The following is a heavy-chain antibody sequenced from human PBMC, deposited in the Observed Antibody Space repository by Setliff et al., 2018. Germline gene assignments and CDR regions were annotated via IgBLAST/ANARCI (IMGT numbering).Heavy chain of an antibody. CDR3: SRLVRFCTRTTCQRLSGDDF. CDR1: GYTFINFG. Sequence: ASVKVSCKASGYTFINFGISWVRQAPGQGLEWVGWISPYTGNTYYAPRLQDRVTLTADTSTNTAYMELRSLISDDTAVYYCSRLVRFCTRTTCQRLSGDDFWGQGTLVTSPQ. J-gene: IGHJ4*02. V-gene: IGHV1-18*01. CDR2: ISPYTGNT. D-gene: IGHD2-8*01.